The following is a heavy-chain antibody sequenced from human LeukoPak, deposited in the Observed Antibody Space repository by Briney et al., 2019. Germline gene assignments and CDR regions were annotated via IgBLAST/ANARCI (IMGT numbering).Heavy chain of an antibody. D-gene: IGHD1-26*01. CDR2: IYHSGST. CDR1: GGSISSSNW. Sequence: ASGTLSLTCAVSGGSISSSNWWSWVRQPPGKGLEWIGEIYHSGSTNYNPSLKSRVTISVDKSKNQFSLKLSSVTAADTAVYYCARRPINPRGLRLEMGATSKGNWYFDLWGRGTLVTVSS. V-gene: IGHV4-4*02. J-gene: IGHJ2*01. CDR3: ARRPINPRGLRLEMGATSKGNWYFDL.